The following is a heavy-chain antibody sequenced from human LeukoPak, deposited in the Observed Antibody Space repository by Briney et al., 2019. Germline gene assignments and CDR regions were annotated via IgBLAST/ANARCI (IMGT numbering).Heavy chain of an antibody. V-gene: IGHV3-53*01. J-gene: IGHJ4*02. CDR2: IYNNGNT. CDR3: AREVTGGNPFDY. CDR1: GFTVSSNY. D-gene: IGHD4-23*01. Sequence: GGSLRLSCAASGFTVSSNYMSWVRQAPGKGLEWVSVIYNNGNTYYAGSVKGRFTISRDNSKNTLYLQMNSLRAEDTAVYYCAREVTGGNPFDYWGQGTLVTVSS.